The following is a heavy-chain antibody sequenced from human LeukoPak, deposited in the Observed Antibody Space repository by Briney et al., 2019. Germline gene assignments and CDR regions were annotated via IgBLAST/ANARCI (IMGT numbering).Heavy chain of an antibody. J-gene: IGHJ3*02. V-gene: IGHV3-53*01. CDR2: ISGGGNT. Sequence: GGSLRLSCAVSGFTVSNNYMSWVRQAPGKGLEWVSVISGGGNTYDADSVKGRFTISRDNAKNSLYLQMNSLRAEDTAVYYCARGYSNYGYVFDIWGQGTMVTVSS. CDR3: ARGYSNYGYVFDI. D-gene: IGHD4-11*01. CDR1: GFTVSNNY.